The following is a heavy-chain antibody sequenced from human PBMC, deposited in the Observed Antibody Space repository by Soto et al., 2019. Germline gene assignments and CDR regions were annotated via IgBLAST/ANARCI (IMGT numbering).Heavy chain of an antibody. D-gene: IGHD2-2*01. CDR3: AGSSSDIVVVPAARAYYYYYGMDV. Sequence: QVQLVQSGAEVKKPGASVKVSCKASGYTFTSYGISWVRQAPGQGLEWMGWISASNGNTNYAQKLQGRVTMTTDTSTSTAYMELRSLRSDDTAVYYCAGSSSDIVVVPAARAYYYYYGMDVWGQGTTVTVSS. J-gene: IGHJ6*02. CDR1: GYTFTSYG. CDR2: ISASNGNT. V-gene: IGHV1-18*01.